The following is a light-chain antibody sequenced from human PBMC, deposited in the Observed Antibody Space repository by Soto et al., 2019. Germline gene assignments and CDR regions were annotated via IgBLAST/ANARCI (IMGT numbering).Light chain of an antibody. V-gene: IGKV3-20*01. CDR1: QSISSSY. J-gene: IGKJ1*01. CDR3: QQYGSSRE. Sequence: IGLPKYQGTLSFSPGERAPLSFRASQSISSSYLAWYQQKPGQAPRLLIYGASSRATGIPDRFSGSGSGTDFTLTISRLEPEDFAVYYCQQYGSSREFGQGTKVDI. CDR2: GAS.